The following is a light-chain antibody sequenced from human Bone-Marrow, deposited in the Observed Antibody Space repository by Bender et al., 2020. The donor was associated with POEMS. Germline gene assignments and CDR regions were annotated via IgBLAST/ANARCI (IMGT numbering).Light chain of an antibody. V-gene: IGLV1-40*01. CDR3: QSYDTNLVVV. CDR2: GNG. Sequence: QSVLTQPPSVSGAPGQRGTLFCTGSSSNIGAGYDVHWYQQHPGTAPKLLIYGNGHRPSGVPDRFSGSKSGTSASLAITGLQAEDEANYYCQSYDTNLVVVFGGGTKLTVL. J-gene: IGLJ2*01. CDR1: SSNIGAGYD.